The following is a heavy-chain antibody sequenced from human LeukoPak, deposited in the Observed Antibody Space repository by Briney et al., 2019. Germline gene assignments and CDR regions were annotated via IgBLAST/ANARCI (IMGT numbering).Heavy chain of an antibody. D-gene: IGHD3-22*01. V-gene: IGHV5-51*01. J-gene: IGHJ4*02. CDR1: GYSFTSYW. Sequence: GESLKISCKGSGYSFTSYWIGWVRQMPGKGLEWMGIIYPGDSDTRYSPSFQGQVTISADKSISTAYLQWSSLKASDTAMYYCARRGEPTPHYYDSSGYFDYWGQGTLVTVSS. CDR2: IYPGDSDT. CDR3: ARRGEPTPHYYDSSGYFDY.